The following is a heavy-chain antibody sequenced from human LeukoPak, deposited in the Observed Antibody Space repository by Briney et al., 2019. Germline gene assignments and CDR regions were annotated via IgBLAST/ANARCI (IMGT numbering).Heavy chain of an antibody. V-gene: IGHV4-59*01. D-gene: IGHD6-13*01. J-gene: IGHJ4*02. CDR1: GGSINSYY. CDR2: IYYSGST. Sequence: SETLSLTCTVSGGSINSYYWSWSRQPPGKGLELIGNIYYSGSTHYNHSLTRRVTISIETSKKQFHLTLSSVTAADADVAYYARAAQYSSRNYEFWGQGALVTVS. CDR3: ARAAQYSSRNYEF.